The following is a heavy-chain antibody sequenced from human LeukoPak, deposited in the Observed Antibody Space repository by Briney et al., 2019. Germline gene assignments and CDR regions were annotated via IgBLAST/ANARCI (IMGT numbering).Heavy chain of an antibody. D-gene: IGHD1-26*01. Sequence: GVSQSLSCAPSRHTFSRYPKSCVRQARGKGVEWVSAFSCSGGSTYYADSVKGRFTISRDSSKNTLYLQMNSLRAEDTAVYYCAKRGAEVGATVAPGDYWGQGTLVTVSS. J-gene: IGHJ4*02. CDR1: RHTFSRYP. CDR2: FSCSGGST. V-gene: IGHV3-23*01. CDR3: AKRGAEVGATVAPGDY.